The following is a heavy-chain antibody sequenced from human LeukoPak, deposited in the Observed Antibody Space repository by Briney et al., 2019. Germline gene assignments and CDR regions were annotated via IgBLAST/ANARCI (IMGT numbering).Heavy chain of an antibody. CDR3: ARFHSGPSGWYVLWYFDL. V-gene: IGHV4-4*09. CDR2: IYNSEST. D-gene: IGHD6-19*01. CDR1: GGSVSSYY. Sequence: SETLSLTCTVSGGSVSSYYWSWIRQPPGKGLEWICYIYNSESTNYNSSLKSRVTMSVDTSKNQFFLNLSSVTAADTAVYYCARFHSGPSGWYVLWYFDLWGRGTLVTVSS. J-gene: IGHJ2*01.